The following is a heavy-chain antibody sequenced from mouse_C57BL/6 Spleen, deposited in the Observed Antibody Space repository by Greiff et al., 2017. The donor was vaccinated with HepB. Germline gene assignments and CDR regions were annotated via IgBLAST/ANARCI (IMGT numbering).Heavy chain of an antibody. CDR3: ARRDYDYAMDY. CDR1: GFTFSDYG. J-gene: IGHJ4*01. V-gene: IGHV5-17*01. CDR2: ISSGSSTI. D-gene: IGHD2-4*01. Sequence: EVKLMESGGGLVKPGGSLKLSCAASGFTFSDYGMHWVRQAPEKGLEWVAYISSGSSTIYYADTVKGRFTISRDNAKNTLFLQMTSLRSEDPAMYYCARRDYDYAMDYWGQGTSVTVSS.